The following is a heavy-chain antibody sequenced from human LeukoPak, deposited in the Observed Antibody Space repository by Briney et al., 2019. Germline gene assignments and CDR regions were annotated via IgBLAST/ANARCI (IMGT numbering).Heavy chain of an antibody. D-gene: IGHD1-26*01. CDR1: GGSFSGYY. J-gene: IGHJ5*02. Sequence: SSETLSLTCAVYGGSFSGYYWSWIRQPPGKGLEWIGEINHSGSTNYNPSLKSRVTISVDTSKSQFSLKLSSVTAADTAVYYCARVRTRYSGSPGWFDPWGQGTLVTVSS. CDR3: ARVRTRYSGSPGWFDP. CDR2: INHSGST. V-gene: IGHV4-34*01.